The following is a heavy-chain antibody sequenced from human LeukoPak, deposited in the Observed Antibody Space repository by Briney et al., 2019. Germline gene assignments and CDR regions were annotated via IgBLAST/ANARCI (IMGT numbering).Heavy chain of an antibody. V-gene: IGHV3-23*01. CDR3: AQSGSLYFPYDY. CDR2: ISDDVATT. D-gene: IGHD2-15*01. Sequence: ASETLSLTCTVSGGSISSSSYYWGWIRQPPGKGLEWVSSISDDVATTYYADSVKGRLTTSRDKSKNTLYLQMNSLRADDTAVYYCAQSGSLYFPYDYWGQGALVIVSP. J-gene: IGHJ4*02. CDR1: GGSISSSSYY.